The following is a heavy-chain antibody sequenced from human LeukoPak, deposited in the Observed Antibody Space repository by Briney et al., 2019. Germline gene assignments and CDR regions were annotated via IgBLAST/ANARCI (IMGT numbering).Heavy chain of an antibody. CDR2: ISGAGRNT. Sequence: GGSLRLSCAASGFIFNNYGMNWIRQAPGKGLEWVSGISGAGRNTYYADSVKGRFTISRDNSKNTLYLQMNGLRAEDTAVYYCAKSLGIAAGYFQHWGQGTLVTVSS. CDR1: GFIFNNYG. J-gene: IGHJ1*01. CDR3: AKSLGIAAGYFQH. V-gene: IGHV3-23*01. D-gene: IGHD6-13*01.